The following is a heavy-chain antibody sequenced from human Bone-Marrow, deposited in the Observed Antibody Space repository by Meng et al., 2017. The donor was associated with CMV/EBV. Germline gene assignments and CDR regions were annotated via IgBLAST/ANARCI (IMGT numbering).Heavy chain of an antibody. J-gene: IGHJ6*02. CDR3: ARESYYEFWSGYSGSNYYYGMDV. D-gene: IGHD3-3*01. CDR2: ISSSSSYI. CDR1: GRTFSSYS. Sequence: GEYLKISCAASGRTFSSYSMNWVRQAPGKGLEWVSSISSSSSYIYYADSVKGRFTISRDNAKNSLYLQMNSLRAEDTAVYYCARESYYEFWSGYSGSNYYYGMDVWGQGTTVTVSS. V-gene: IGHV3-21*01.